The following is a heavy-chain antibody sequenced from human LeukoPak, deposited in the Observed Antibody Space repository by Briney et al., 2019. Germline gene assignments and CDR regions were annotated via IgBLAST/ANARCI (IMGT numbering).Heavy chain of an antibody. CDR3: ANMKGVVEYYYDSSGYYEKDNCFDP. V-gene: IGHV1-69*04. Sequence: ASVKVSCKASGGTFSSYAISWVRQAPGQGLEWMGRIIPILGIANYAQKFQGRVTITADKSTSTAYMELSSLRSEDTAVYYCANMKGVVEYYYDSSGYYEKDNCFDPWGQGTLVTVSS. J-gene: IGHJ5*02. D-gene: IGHD3-22*01. CDR1: GGTFSSYA. CDR2: IIPILGIA.